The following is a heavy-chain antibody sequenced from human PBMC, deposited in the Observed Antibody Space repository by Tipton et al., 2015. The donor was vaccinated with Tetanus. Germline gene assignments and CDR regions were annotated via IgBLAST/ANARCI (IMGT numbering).Heavy chain of an antibody. V-gene: IGHV1-18*01. J-gene: IGHJ4*02. CDR3: SRCTGRLMAIFEAVTPLPFDF. Sequence: QLVQSGAEVKKPGASVKVSCKASGYTFNTFGISWVRQAPGQGLEWMGWISVYNGNTNYGQNVQGRVTITTDTPTSTAYMELRSLRSGFTAVYYFSRCTGRLMAIFEAVTPLPFDFWGQGTLVTVSS. D-gene: IGHD3-3*01. CDR1: GYTFNTFG. CDR2: ISVYNGNT.